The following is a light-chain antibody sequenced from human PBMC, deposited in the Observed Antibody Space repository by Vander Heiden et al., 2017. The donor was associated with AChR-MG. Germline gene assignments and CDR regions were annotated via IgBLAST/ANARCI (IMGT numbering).Light chain of an antibody. CDR3: QQRDSPPWT. CDR2: AAS. Sequence: DIQMTQSPSNLSASVGDRVIITCRPSQSISTYLNWYQQKPGKAPNLLIYAASTLQGGVPSRFSGSGSGTYFTLTISRLHPEDFATYYCQQRDSPPWTFGLGTKVEIK. V-gene: IGKV1-39*01. J-gene: IGKJ1*01. CDR1: QSISTY.